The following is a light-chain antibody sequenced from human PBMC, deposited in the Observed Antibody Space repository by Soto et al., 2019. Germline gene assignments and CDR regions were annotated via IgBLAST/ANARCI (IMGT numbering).Light chain of an antibody. V-gene: IGLV1-40*01. CDR3: QSYDSSLSGFRV. CDR2: GNS. CDR1: SSNIGAGYD. J-gene: IGLJ1*01. Sequence: QPVLTQPPSVSGAPGQRVTISCTGSSSNIGAGYDVHWYQQLPGTAPKLLIYGNSNRPSGVPDRFSGSKSGTSASLAITGLQAEDEADYYCQSYDSSLSGFRVFGTGTKLTV.